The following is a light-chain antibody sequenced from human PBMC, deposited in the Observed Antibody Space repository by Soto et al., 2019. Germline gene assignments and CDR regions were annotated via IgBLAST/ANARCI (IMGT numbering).Light chain of an antibody. V-gene: IGKV1-39*01. CDR3: QQSYSSLT. J-gene: IGKJ4*01. CDR1: QSISTY. CDR2: AAT. Sequence: DIQMTQSPSSLSASVGDRVTITCRASQSISTYLTWYQQKPGKAPKLLIYAATILQSGVPSRFSGSVSGTDFTLTISTLQPEDFATYYCQQSYSSLTFGGGTKVDIQ.